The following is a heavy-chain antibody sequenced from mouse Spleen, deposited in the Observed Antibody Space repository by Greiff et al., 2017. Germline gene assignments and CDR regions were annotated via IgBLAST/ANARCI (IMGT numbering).Heavy chain of an antibody. D-gene: IGHD2-13*01. CDR1: GYTFTDYY. J-gene: IGHJ4*01. CDR2: IDPNSGGT. V-gene: IGHV1-84*01. Sequence: VQGVESGPELVKPGASVKISCKASGYTFTDYYINWVKQRPGQGLEWIGWIDPNSGGTKYNEKFKSKATLTVDKPSSTAYMQLSSLTSEDSAVYYCARSEGDYVLYYAMDYWGQGTSVTVSS. CDR3: ARSEGDYVLYYAMDY.